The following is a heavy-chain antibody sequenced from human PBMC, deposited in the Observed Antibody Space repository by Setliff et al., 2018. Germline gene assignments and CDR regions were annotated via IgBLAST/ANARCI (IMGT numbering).Heavy chain of an antibody. J-gene: IGHJ4*02. CDR1: GDSISSRTYY. CDR3: ARAPRYFDSTGSYFDG. D-gene: IGHD3-22*01. V-gene: IGHV4-61*09. CDR2: IYTSWST. Sequence: PSETLSLTCTVSGDSISSRTYYWSWIRQPAGKGLEWIGHIYTSWSTISNPSLKSRVTISIDPSKNQFSLKLSSVTAADTAVYYCARAPRYFDSTGSYFDGWGQGTPVTVSS.